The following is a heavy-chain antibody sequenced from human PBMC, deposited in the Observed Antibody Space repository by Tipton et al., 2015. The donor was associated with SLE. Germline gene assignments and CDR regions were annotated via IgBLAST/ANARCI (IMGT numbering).Heavy chain of an antibody. J-gene: IGHJ6*03. CDR1: GGSMSSYY. D-gene: IGHD2-2*01. V-gene: IGHV4-59*01. CDR2: IYYSGTT. CDR3: ARTNGYQHYFHYMDV. Sequence: TLSLTCSLSGGSMSSYYWNWIRQSPGKGLEWIGSIYYSGTTKYNPPLEGRIIISVETSNRFSLRLNSVTAADTAVYYCARTNGYQHYFHYMDVWGQGTAVTVSS.